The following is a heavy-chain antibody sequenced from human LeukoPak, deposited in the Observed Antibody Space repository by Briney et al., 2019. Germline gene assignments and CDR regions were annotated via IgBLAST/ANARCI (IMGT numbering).Heavy chain of an antibody. Sequence: ASVKVACKASGYTFNGYYLHWVREAPGQALEWMGWINPHSGCTNYAQKFQGRVTMTRDTSISTAYMELSRLRSDDTAVYYCARWMTTVITPDYWGQGTLVTVSS. CDR1: GYTFNGYY. J-gene: IGHJ4*02. D-gene: IGHD4-11*01. V-gene: IGHV1-2*02. CDR3: ARWMTTVITPDY. CDR2: INPHSGCT.